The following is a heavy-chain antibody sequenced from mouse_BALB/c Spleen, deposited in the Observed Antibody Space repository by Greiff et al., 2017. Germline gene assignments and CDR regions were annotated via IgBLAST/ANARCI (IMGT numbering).Heavy chain of an antibody. CDR2: ISSGGSYT. CDR1: GFTFSSYT. D-gene: IGHD2-14*01. Sequence: DVHLVESGGGLVKPGGSLKLSCAASGFTFSSYTMSWVRQTPEKRLEWVATISSGGSYTYYPDSVKGRFTISRDNAKNTLYLQMSSLKSEDTAMYYCTRDEEVRGWFAYWGQGTLVTVSA. V-gene: IGHV5-6-4*01. J-gene: IGHJ3*01. CDR3: TRDEEVRGWFAY.